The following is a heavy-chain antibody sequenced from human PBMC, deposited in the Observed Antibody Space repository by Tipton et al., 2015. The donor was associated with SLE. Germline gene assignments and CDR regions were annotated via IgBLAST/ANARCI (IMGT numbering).Heavy chain of an antibody. CDR2: ISSSGSYI. J-gene: IGHJ5*02. CDR1: GFIFSDYT. Sequence: SLRLSCAASGFIFSDYTMNWVRQVPGRGLEWVSSISSSGSYIYYAASLKGRFTISRDNAKNSLYLQLNSLTAEDTALYYCARDGVLDYYGSGSYKDWFDPWGQGTLVTVSS. CDR3: ARDGVLDYYGSGSYKDWFDP. D-gene: IGHD3-10*01. V-gene: IGHV3-21*01.